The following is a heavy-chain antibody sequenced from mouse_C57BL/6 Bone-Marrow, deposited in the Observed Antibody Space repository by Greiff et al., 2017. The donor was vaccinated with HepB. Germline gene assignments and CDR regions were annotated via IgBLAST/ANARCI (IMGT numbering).Heavy chain of an antibody. Sequence: VMLVESGPGLVQPSQSLSITCTVSGFSLTSYGVHWVRQPPGKGLEWLGVIWSGGSTDYNAAFISRLSISKDNSKSQVFFKMNSLQADDTAIYYCGKNRGWLGDWGQGTLVTVSA. J-gene: IGHJ3*01. V-gene: IGHV2-4*01. CDR3: GKNRGWLGD. CDR2: IWSGGST. D-gene: IGHD1-1*02. CDR1: GFSLTSYG.